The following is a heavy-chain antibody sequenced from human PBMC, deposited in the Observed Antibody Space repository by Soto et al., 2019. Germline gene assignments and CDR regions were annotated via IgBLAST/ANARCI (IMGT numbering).Heavy chain of an antibody. D-gene: IGHD6-13*01. CDR2: MNPNSGNT. CDR3: ARADNTIAAAGTGGFDP. J-gene: IGHJ5*02. Sequence: ASVKVSCKASGYTFTSYDINWVRQATGQGLEWMGWMNPNSGNTGYAQKFQGRVTMTRNTSISTAYMELSSLRSEDTAVYYCARADNTIAAAGTGGFDPWGQGTRVTVSS. CDR1: GYTFTSYD. V-gene: IGHV1-8*01.